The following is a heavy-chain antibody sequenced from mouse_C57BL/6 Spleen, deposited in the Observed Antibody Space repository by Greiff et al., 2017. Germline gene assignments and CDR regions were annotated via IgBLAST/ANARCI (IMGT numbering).Heavy chain of an antibody. J-gene: IGHJ3*01. CDR3: TRDPQLGWFAY. CDR1: GFTFSSYA. V-gene: IGHV5-9-1*02. Sequence: EVKLVESGEGLVKPGGSLKLSCAASGFTFSSYAMSWVRQTPEKRLEWVAYISSGGDYIYYADTVKGRFTISRDNARNTLYLQMSSLKSEDTAMYYCTRDPQLGWFAYWGQGTLVTVSA. D-gene: IGHD4-1*02. CDR2: ISSGGDYI.